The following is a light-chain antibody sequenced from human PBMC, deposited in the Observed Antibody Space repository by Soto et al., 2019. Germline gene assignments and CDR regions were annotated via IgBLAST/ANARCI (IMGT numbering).Light chain of an antibody. CDR1: QPIASN. Sequence: EILMTQSPATMSVSPGGRATLSCRASQPIASNVAWYQQRPGQPPRLLIFGASTRASDVPDGFTGSGSGTQFTLTIASLHSEDFAVYFCQQYNNWPYTFGQGTNVDIK. CDR2: GAS. V-gene: IGKV3-15*01. J-gene: IGKJ2*01. CDR3: QQYNNWPYT.